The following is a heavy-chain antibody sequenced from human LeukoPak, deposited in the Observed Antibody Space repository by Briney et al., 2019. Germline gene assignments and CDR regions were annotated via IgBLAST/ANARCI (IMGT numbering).Heavy chain of an antibody. V-gene: IGHV3-30*18. CDR2: ISYDGSNK. D-gene: IGHD2-15*01. J-gene: IGHJ4*02. Sequence: GSLRLSCAASGFTFSSYGMHGVRQAPGKGLEWVAVISYDGSNKYYADSVKGRFTISRDNSKNTLYLQMNSLRAEDTAVYYCAKDTAKCSGGSCSHVGYWGQGTLVTVSS. CDR1: GFTFSSYG. CDR3: AKDTAKCSGGSCSHVGY.